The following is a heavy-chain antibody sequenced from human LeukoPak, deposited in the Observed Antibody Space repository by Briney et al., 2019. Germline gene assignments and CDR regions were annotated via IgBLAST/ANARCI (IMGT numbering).Heavy chain of an antibody. CDR1: GFTFSSYA. J-gene: IGHJ4*02. Sequence: KAGGSLRLSCAASGFTFSSYAMSWVRKAPGKGLEWVGRIKSKINGGTTDYAAPVKGRFTILRDDSQNTVYLQMNSLKTEDTALYYCATDSLVANFWGQGTLVTVSS. D-gene: IGHD5-12*01. CDR3: ATDSLVANF. CDR2: IKSKINGGTT. V-gene: IGHV3-15*01.